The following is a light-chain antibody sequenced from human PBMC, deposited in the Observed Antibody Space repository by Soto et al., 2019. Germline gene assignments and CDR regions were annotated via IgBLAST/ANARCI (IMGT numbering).Light chain of an antibody. J-gene: IGKJ1*01. CDR1: ESVDSNY. Sequence: EIVLTQSPGTLSLSPGERATLSCRASESVDSNYLAWYQQKSGQAPRLLISGASSRATGIPDRFSGSGSGTDFTLTISRLEPEDFAVYYCQQSAYSPGTFGQGTKVEIK. V-gene: IGKV3-20*01. CDR3: QQSAYSPGT. CDR2: GAS.